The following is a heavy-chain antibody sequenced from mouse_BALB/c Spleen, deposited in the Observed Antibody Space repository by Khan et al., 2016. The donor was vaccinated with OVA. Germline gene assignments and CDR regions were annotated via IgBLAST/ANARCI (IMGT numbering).Heavy chain of an antibody. CDR1: GFNFKDTY. CDR2: IDAPDGNT. CDR3: ARMARK. Sequence: VQLQQSGAELVKPGATVKMSCTASGFNFKDTYMHWLKQWPEQGLEWIGRIDAPDGNTKYDPKLQGKATIKDDTSCQAVYLQLSTLTSEDTAVYYCARMARKWGQGTTLTVSS. V-gene: IGHV14-3*02. J-gene: IGHJ2*01.